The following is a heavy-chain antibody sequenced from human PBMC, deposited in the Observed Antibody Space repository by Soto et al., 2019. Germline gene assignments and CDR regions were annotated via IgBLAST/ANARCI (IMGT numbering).Heavy chain of an antibody. J-gene: IGHJ4*02. Sequence: SVKVSFRASGYTFTSYAMHWVRQAPGQRLEWMGWINAGNGNTKYSQKFQGRVTITRDTSASTAYMELSSLRSEDTAVYYCAAELVVVAATDAYYFDYWGQGTLVTVSS. V-gene: IGHV1-3*01. CDR3: AAELVVVAATDAYYFDY. CDR1: GYTFTSYA. D-gene: IGHD2-15*01. CDR2: INAGNGNT.